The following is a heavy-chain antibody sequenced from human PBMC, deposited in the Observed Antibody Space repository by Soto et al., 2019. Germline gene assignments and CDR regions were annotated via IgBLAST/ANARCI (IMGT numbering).Heavy chain of an antibody. CDR3: AKLVVAAPWTSAFDI. Sequence: EVQLLESGGGLVQPGGSLRLSCAASGFTFSSYAMSWVRQAPGKGLEWVSVIRGSGGSTYYADSVRGRFTISRDNSMYTLYLQMNSLRVEDTAVYYCAKLVVAAPWTSAFDIWCQGQMVSVSS. D-gene: IGHD2-15*01. CDR2: IRGSGGST. CDR1: GFTFSSYA. J-gene: IGHJ3*02. V-gene: IGHV3-23*01.